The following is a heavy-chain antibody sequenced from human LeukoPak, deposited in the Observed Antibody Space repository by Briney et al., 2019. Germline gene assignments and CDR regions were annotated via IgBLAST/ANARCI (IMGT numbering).Heavy chain of an antibody. J-gene: IGHJ4*02. V-gene: IGHV3-74*01. CDR3: VRHNYGYDY. CDR2: SHNDGNSV. CDR1: GFDFSRYW. D-gene: IGHD3-10*01. Sequence: GGSLRLSSAASGFDFSRYWMHWVRQVPGKEVVWVSHSHNDGNSVSYADSVKGRFTVSRDNAKNTLYLQMNRLRAQDTAVYYCVRHNYGYDYWGQGTQVTVSS.